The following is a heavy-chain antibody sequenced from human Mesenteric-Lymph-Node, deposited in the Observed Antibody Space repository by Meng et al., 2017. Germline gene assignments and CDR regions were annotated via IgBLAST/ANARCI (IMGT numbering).Heavy chain of an antibody. V-gene: IGHV3-15*01. CDR3: TTSVANYYDSSGYYFTISGDAFDI. J-gene: IGHJ3*02. CDR1: GFTFSNAW. D-gene: IGHD3-22*01. CDR2: IKSKTDGGTT. Sequence: GGSLRLSCAASGFTFSNAWMSWVRQAPGKGLEWVGRIKSKTDGGTTDYAAPVKGRFTISRDDSKNTLYLQMNSLKTEDTAVYYCTTSVANYYDSSGYYFTISGDAFDIWGQGTMVTVSS.